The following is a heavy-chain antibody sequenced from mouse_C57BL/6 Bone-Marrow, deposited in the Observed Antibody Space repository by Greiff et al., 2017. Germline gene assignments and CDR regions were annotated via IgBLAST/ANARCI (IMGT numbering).Heavy chain of an antibody. CDR3: ARDPLSRYVDV. V-gene: IGHV1-64*01. J-gene: IGHJ1*03. CDR2: IHPNSGST. CDR1: GYTFTSYW. Sequence: VQLQQPGAELVKPGASVKLSCKASGYTFTSYWMHWVKQRPGQGLEWIGMIHPNSGSTNYNEKFKSKATLTVDKSSSTAYMQLSSLTSEDSAVYYCARDPLSRYVDVWCTGTTVTVSS. D-gene: IGHD1-1*01.